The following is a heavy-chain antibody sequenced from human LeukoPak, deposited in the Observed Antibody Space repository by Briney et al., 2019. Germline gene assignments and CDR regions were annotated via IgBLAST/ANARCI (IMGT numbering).Heavy chain of an antibody. J-gene: IGHJ4*02. CDR2: IYYSGST. V-gene: IGHV4-59*01. CDR1: GGSISSYY. CDR3: AGQPKRWLHGFHC. D-gene: IGHD5-24*01. Sequence: SETLSLTCTVSGGSISSYYWSWIRQPPGKGLEWIGYIYYSGSTNYNPSLKSRVTISVDTSKNQFSLKLSSVTAADTAVYYCAGQPKRWLHGFHCWGQGTLVTVSS.